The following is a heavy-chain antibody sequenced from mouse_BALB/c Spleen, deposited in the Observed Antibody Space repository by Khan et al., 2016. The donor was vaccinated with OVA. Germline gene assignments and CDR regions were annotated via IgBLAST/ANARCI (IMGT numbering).Heavy chain of an antibody. CDR2: ISYSGST. Sequence: EVKLQESGPGLVKPSQSLSFTCTVTGYTITSGYGRNWIRQFPGNKLEWMGYISYSGSTNYNPSLKSRISITPDTSKNQFFLQLTSVTTEDTVIFYCARTARVKYWGQGTTLTVSS. J-gene: IGHJ2*01. CDR1: GYTITSGYG. D-gene: IGHD3-3*01. V-gene: IGHV3-2*02. CDR3: ARTARVKY.